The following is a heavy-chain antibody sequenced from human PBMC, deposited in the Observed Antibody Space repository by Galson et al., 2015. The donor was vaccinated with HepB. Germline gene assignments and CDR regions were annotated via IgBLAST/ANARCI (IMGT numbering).Heavy chain of an antibody. J-gene: IGHJ4*02. CDR1: SNYW. CDR2: IKQDGSGK. D-gene: IGHD1-26*01. V-gene: IGHV3-7*01. CDR3: ARDLTVGATLDY. Sequence: SNYWMSWVRQAPGKGLEWVANIKQDGSGKYYVDSVKGRFTISRDNAKNSLYLQMNSLRAEDTAVYYCARDLTVGATLDYWGQGTLVTVSS.